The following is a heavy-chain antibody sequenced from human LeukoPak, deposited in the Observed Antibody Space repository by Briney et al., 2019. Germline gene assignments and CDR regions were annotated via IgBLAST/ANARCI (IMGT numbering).Heavy chain of an antibody. CDR3: ARDQGTMVRGRGVIPDWYCDL. CDR2: IYTSGST. J-gene: IGHJ2*01. Sequence: PSETLSLTCTVSGGSISSYYWSWIRQPAGKGLEWIGRIYTSGSTNYNPSLKSRVTMSVDTSKNQFSLKLSSVTAADTAVYYCARDQGTMVRGRGVIPDWYCDLWGRGTLVTVSS. CDR1: GGSISSYY. D-gene: IGHD3-10*01. V-gene: IGHV4-4*07.